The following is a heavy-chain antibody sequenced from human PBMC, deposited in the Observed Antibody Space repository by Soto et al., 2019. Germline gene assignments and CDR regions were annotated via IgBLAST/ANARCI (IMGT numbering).Heavy chain of an antibody. V-gene: IGHV3-21*01. D-gene: IGHD1-26*01. CDR2: ISSSSSYI. J-gene: IGHJ6*02. CDR1: GFTFSSYS. Sequence: EVQLVESGGGLVKPGGSLRLSCAASGFTFSSYSMNWVRQAPGKGLEWVSSISSSSSYIYYADSVKGRFTISRDNAKNSLYLQMNSLRAEDTAVYYCARGGWVDYGMDVWGQGTTVTVSS. CDR3: ARGGWVDYGMDV.